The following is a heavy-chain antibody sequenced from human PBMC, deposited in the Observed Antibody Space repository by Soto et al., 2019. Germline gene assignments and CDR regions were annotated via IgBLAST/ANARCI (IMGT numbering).Heavy chain of an antibody. D-gene: IGHD2-21*02. CDR2: IWYDGSNK. CDR1: GFTFSSYA. J-gene: IGHJ4*02. CDR3: ARIMCGGDCYDFDY. V-gene: IGHV3-33*01. Sequence: QVQLVESGGGVVQPGRSLRVSCAASGFTFSSYAMHWVRQAPGKGLEWVAVIWYDGSNKYHADSVKGRFTISRDNSKNTLYLQMNSLRAEDTAVYYCARIMCGGDCYDFDYWGQGTLVTVSS.